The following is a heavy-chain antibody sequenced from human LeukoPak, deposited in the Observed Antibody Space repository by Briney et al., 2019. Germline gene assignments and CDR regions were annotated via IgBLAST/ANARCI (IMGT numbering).Heavy chain of an antibody. D-gene: IGHD4-17*01. V-gene: IGHV4-59*11. CDR2: ISSFGRT. CDR1: DDSLSTHY. CDR3: ARDPTTVTKGFDV. J-gene: IGHJ3*01. Sequence: PSGTLSLTCSVSDDSLSTHYWTWVRPPPGKGLEGVGYISSFGRTNYNPSHNRRATITVDTSKKQLSLKMTSVTAADTAVYYYARDPTTVTKGFDVWGQETMVTVSS.